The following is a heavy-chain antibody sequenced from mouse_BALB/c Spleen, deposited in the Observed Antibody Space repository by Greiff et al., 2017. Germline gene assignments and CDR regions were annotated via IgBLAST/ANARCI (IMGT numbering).Heavy chain of an antibody. Sequence: DVKLVESGGDLVKPGGSLKLSCAASGFTFSSYGMSWVRQTPDKRLEWVATISSGGSYTYYPDSVKGRFTISRDNAKNTLYLQMSSLKSEDTAMYYCARNYDAGMDYWGQGTSVTVSS. V-gene: IGHV5-6*02. CDR3: ARNYDAGMDY. CDR2: ISSGGSYT. D-gene: IGHD2-4*01. CDR1: GFTFSSYG. J-gene: IGHJ4*01.